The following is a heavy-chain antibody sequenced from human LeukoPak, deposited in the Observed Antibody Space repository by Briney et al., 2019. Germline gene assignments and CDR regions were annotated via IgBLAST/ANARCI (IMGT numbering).Heavy chain of an antibody. V-gene: IGHV1-2*02. CDR1: GYTFTGYY. CDR3: AREQSYYMDV. D-gene: IGHD6-19*01. J-gene: IGHJ6*03. Sequence: GASVKVSCKASGYTFTGYYMHWVRQAPGQGLEWMGWINPNSGGTNYAQKFQGRVTMTRDTSISTAYMEVRSLRSDDTAVYYCAREQSYYMDVWGKGTTVTISS. CDR2: INPNSGGT.